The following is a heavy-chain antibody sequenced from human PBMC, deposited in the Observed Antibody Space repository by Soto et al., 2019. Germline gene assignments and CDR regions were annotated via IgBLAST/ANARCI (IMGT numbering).Heavy chain of an antibody. CDR3: AREFIAAAGSNYFDY. Sequence: GASVKVSCKASGYTFTSYGISWVRQAPGQGLEWMGWISAYNGNTNYAQKLQGRVTMTTDTSTSTAYMELRSLRSDDTAVYYCAREFIAAAGSNYFDYWGQGTLVTVSS. J-gene: IGHJ4*02. V-gene: IGHV1-18*04. CDR2: ISAYNGNT. CDR1: GYTFTSYG. D-gene: IGHD6-13*01.